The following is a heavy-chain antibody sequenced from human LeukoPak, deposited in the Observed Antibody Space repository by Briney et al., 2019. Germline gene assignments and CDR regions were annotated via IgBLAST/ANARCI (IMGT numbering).Heavy chain of an antibody. J-gene: IGHJ5*02. D-gene: IGHD2-15*01. Sequence: SETLSLTCTVSGDSISSSSYYWGWIRQPPGKGLEWIGSFPYSGSTYYNPSLKSRVTISVDTSKNQFSLKLSSVTAADTAVYYCARDRTVVVVVAATQAHWLDPWGQGTLVTVSS. CDR2: FPYSGST. CDR3: ARDRTVVVVVAATQAHWLDP. V-gene: IGHV4-39*07. CDR1: GDSISSSSYY.